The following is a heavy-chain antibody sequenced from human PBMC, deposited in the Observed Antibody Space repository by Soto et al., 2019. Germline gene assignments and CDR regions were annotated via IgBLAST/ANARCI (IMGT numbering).Heavy chain of an antibody. D-gene: IGHD5-12*01. CDR1: GYTLTNYG. Sequence: HAQLVQSGAEVKKSGASVRVSCKASGYTLTNYGVTWVRQAPGQGLEWLGRVTPYKADTNSAQNLQGRVSMATDTSTNKAYLELMSRRSDDTAVYFCATDGPSYSGNLYAFDIWGQGTMVSVSA. CDR3: ATDGPSYSGNLYAFDI. J-gene: IGHJ3*02. CDR2: VTPYKADT. V-gene: IGHV1-18*04.